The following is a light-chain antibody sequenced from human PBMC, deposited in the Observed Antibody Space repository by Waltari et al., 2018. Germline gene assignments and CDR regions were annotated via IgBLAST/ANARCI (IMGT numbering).Light chain of an antibody. CDR3: QQYGTSPQT. J-gene: IGKJ1*01. V-gene: IGKV3-20*01. Sequence: EIVLTQSPGTLSLSPGERATLSCRASQSVSSNYVAWYQQKPGQAPRLLIYDASDRATGIPDRFSGSGSGTDFTLSISRLEPEDFAVYFCQQYGTSPQTFGQGTKVDIK. CDR2: DAS. CDR1: QSVSSNY.